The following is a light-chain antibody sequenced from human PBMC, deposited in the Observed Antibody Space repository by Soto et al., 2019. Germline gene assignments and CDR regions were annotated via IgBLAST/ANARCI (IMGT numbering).Light chain of an antibody. CDR1: SSNIGSNT. CDR2: SNN. CDR3: AAWDDSLNGWV. V-gene: IGLV1-44*01. Sequence: HSVLTQPPSASGTPGQRVTISCSGSSSNIGSNTVNWYQQLPGTAPKLLIYSNNQRPSGVPDRFSGSKSGTSASLDISGLQSEDEADYYCAAWDDSLNGWVFGGGTKLTVL. J-gene: IGLJ3*02.